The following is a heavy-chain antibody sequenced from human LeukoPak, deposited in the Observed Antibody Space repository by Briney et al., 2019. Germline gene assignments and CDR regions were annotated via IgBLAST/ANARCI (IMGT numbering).Heavy chain of an antibody. Sequence: PSETLSLTCTVPGGSISSYYWSWIRQTPGKGLEWLGYIYYSVTTNYNPSLKSRVTMSVDTSKNQFSLKLSSVTAADTAVYYCARDDSSGWFDYWGQGTLVTVSS. V-gene: IGHV4-59*12. D-gene: IGHD3-22*01. CDR3: ARDDSSGWFDY. CDR2: IYYSVTT. J-gene: IGHJ4*02. CDR1: GGSISSYY.